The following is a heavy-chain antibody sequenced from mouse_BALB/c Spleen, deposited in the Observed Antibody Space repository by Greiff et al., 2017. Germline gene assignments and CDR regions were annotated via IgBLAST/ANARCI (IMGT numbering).Heavy chain of an antibody. Sequence: QVQLQQSGPELVKPGASVRISCKASGYTFTSYYIHWVKQRPGQGLEWIGWIYPGNVNTKYNEKFKGKATLTADKSSSTAYMQLSSLTSEDSAVYFCARRGDVFAYWGQGTLVTVSA. J-gene: IGHJ3*01. CDR3: ARRGDVFAY. CDR1: GYTFTSYY. D-gene: IGHD3-3*01. V-gene: IGHV1S56*01. CDR2: IYPGNVNT.